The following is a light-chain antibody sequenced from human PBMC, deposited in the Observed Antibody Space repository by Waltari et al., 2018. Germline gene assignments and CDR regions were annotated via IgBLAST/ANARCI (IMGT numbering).Light chain of an antibody. CDR3: ISFTSSVTYV. V-gene: IGLV2-14*01. Sequence: QSALTQPASVSGSPGQSTTIPCPGTSRDLGADKYVFWYQHPPGKAPNLIIYEVSKRPSGVANRFSGSKAGNTASLSISGLQAEDEADYYCISFTSSVTYVFGTGTRVTVV. CDR2: EVS. CDR1: SRDLGADKY. J-gene: IGLJ1*01.